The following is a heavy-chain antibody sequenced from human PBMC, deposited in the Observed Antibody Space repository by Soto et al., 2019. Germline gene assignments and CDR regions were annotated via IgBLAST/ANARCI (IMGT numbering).Heavy chain of an antibody. J-gene: IGHJ6*02. Sequence: QVQLVQSGAEVKKPGSSVKVSCKASGGTFNTYNINWVRQAPGQGLEWMGGILPIFGTTNYAQRFQGRVTITAADSTSTAYMELSSLRSDDTAVYYCARDETGDSYYYYYGMDVWGQGTTVTVTS. CDR3: ARDETGDSYYYYYGMDV. D-gene: IGHD7-27*01. V-gene: IGHV1-69*01. CDR2: ILPIFGTT. CDR1: GGTFNTYN.